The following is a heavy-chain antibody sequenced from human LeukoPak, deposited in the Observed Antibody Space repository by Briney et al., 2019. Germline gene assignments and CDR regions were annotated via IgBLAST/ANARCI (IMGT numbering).Heavy chain of an antibody. CDR3: ASLGFDPDY. D-gene: IGHD3-9*01. CDR2: TRSKANSYTT. CDR1: GFTFSNYA. V-gene: IGHV3-72*01. Sequence: TGGSLRLSCAASGFTFSNYAMHWVRQAPGRGLEWVGRTRSKANSYTTEYAASVKGRFTISRDDSKNSLYLQMNSLRAEDTAVYYCASLGFDPDYWGQGTLVTVSS. J-gene: IGHJ4*02.